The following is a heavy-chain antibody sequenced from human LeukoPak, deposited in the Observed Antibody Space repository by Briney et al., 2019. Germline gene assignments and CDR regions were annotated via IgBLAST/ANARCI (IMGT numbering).Heavy chain of an antibody. V-gene: IGHV4-39*01. D-gene: IGHD3-22*01. CDR2: IYYSGST. CDR1: GGSIRSSYYY. CDR3: ARHPLNYYDSSGYSLFDY. Sequence: SETLSLTCTVSGGSIRSSYYYWGWIRQPPGKGLERIGSIYYSGSTYYNPSLKSRVTISVDTSKNQFSLKLSSVTAADTAVYYCARHPLNYYDSSGYSLFDYWGQRTLVTVSS. J-gene: IGHJ4*02.